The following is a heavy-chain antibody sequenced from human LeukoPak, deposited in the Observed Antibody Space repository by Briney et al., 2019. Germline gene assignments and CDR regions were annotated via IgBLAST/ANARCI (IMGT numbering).Heavy chain of an antibody. CDR2: INPSGGST. CDR1: GYTFTSYY. CDR3: ARDRLPVGATGWFDP. V-gene: IGHV1-46*01. D-gene: IGHD1-26*01. J-gene: IGHJ5*02. Sequence: ASVKVSCKASGYTFTSYYMHWVRQAPGQGLEWMGIINPSGGSTSYAQKFQGRVTMTRDMSTSTVYMELSSLRSEDTAVYYCARDRLPVGATGWFDPWGQGTLVTVSS.